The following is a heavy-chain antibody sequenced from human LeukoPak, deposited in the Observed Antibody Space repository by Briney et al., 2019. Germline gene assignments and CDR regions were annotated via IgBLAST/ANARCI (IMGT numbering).Heavy chain of an antibody. J-gene: IGHJ3*02. CDR2: IWDDGSNK. CDR3: AREDSSGGAFDI. CDR1: GFTFSSYG. Sequence: GGSLRLSCAASGFTFSSYGMHWVRQAPGKGLEWVAVIWDDGSNKYYADSVKGRFTISRDNSKNTLYLQMNSLRAEDTAVYYCAREDSSGGAFDIWGQGTMVTVSS. D-gene: IGHD3-22*01. V-gene: IGHV3-33*01.